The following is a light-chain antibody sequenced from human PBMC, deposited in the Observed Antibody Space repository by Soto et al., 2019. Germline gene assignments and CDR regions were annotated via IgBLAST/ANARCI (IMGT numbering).Light chain of an antibody. V-gene: IGKV1-39*01. CDR1: QSISTY. CDR2: DAS. CDR3: QQSYSIPPT. Sequence: DIQMTQSPSSLSASVGDRVTITCRTSQSISTYLSWYQQKPGKAPNVLIYDASSLQSGVPSRFSGSGSGTDFTLTISSLQAEDSATYYCQQSYSIPPTFGQGTRLEIK. J-gene: IGKJ5*01.